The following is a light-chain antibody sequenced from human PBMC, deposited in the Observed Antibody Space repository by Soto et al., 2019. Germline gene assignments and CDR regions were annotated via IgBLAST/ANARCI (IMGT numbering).Light chain of an antibody. CDR1: QSISSW. V-gene: IGKV1-5*01. J-gene: IGKJ1*01. CDR3: KQYNSYSKT. CDR2: DAS. Sequence: DIQMTHSPSTLSASVGDRVTITCRASQSISSWLAWYQQKPGKAPKLLIYDASGLESGVPSRFSGHGSGKEFTLTISSLQPDDSASYYCKQYNSYSKTFGQGNKVEI.